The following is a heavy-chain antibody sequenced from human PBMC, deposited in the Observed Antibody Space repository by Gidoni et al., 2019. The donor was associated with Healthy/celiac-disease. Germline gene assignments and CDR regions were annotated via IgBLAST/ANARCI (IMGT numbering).Heavy chain of an antibody. D-gene: IGHD5-18*01. V-gene: IGHV4-4*07. CDR3: ARDTDTAMDLWNWFDP. J-gene: IGHJ5*02. CDR1: GGSISSYY. Sequence: QVQLQESGPGLVKPSETLSLTCTVSGGSISSYYWSWIRQPAGKVLAWIGRIYTSGSTNYNPSLKRRVTMSVATSKNQFSLKLSSVTAADTAVYYCARDTDTAMDLWNWFDPWGQGTLVTVSS. CDR2: IYTSGST.